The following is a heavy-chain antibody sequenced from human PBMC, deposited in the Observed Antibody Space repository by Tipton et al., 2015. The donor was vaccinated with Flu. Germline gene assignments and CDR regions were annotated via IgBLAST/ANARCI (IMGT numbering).Heavy chain of an antibody. CDR2: ISAYNGNT. CDR3: ARDRGGTIFGVAIDAFDI. CDR1: GYTFTSYG. Sequence: QSGAEVKKPGASVKVSCKASGYTFTSYGISWVRQAPGQGLEWMGWISAYNGNTNYAQKLQGRVTMTTDTSTSTAYMELRSLRSDDTAVYYCARDRGGTIFGVAIDAFDIWGQGTMVTVSS. J-gene: IGHJ3*02. D-gene: IGHD3-3*01. V-gene: IGHV1-18*04.